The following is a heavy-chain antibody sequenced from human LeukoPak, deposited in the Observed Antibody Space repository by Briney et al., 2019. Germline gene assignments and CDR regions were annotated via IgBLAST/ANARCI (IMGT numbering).Heavy chain of an antibody. Sequence: KTSETLSLTCAVYGGSFSGYYWSWIRQPPGKGLEWIGEINHSGSTNYNPSLKSRVTISVDTSKNQFSLKLSSVTAADTAVYYCARPLLRTTPPSRTDWFDPWGQGTLVTVSS. V-gene: IGHV4-34*01. J-gene: IGHJ5*02. D-gene: IGHD1-7*01. CDR1: GGSFSGYY. CDR3: ARPLLRTTPPSRTDWFDP. CDR2: INHSGST.